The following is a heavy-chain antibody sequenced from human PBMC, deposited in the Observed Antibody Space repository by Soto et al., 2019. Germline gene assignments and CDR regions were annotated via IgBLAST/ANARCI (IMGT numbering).Heavy chain of an antibody. Sequence: PGGSLRLSCAASGFTFSSYAMSWVRQAPGKGLEWVSPISGSGGSTYYADSVKGRFTISRDNAKNTLYLQMNSLRAEDTAVYYFARDIVVVVATSDYGMDVWGQGTTVNVSS. CDR2: ISGSGGST. V-gene: IGHV3-23*01. CDR1: GFTFSSYA. CDR3: ARDIVVVVATSDYGMDV. D-gene: IGHD2-15*01. J-gene: IGHJ6*02.